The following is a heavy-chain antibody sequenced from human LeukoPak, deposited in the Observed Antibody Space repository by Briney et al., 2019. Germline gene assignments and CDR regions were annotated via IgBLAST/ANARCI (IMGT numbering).Heavy chain of an antibody. V-gene: IGHV3-23*01. Sequence: PAGGSLRLSCAASGFTLSSYAMTSVRQAPGMGLEWVSGISGSGGSAYYADSVKGRFTISRDNSKNTLYLHMNSLRAEDTAVYYREKHGQLLLPFSGRPFDPWGQGTLVTVSS. CDR3: EKHGQLLLPFSGRPFDP. D-gene: IGHD1-26*01. J-gene: IGHJ5*02. CDR2: ISGSGGSA. CDR1: GFTLSSYA.